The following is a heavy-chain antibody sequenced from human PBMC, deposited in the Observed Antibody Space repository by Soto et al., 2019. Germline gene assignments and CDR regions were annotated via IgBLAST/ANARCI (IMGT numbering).Heavy chain of an antibody. J-gene: IGHJ5*02. Sequence: SVKVSCKASGGTFSSYTISWVRQAPGQGLEWMGRIIPILGIANYAQKFQGRVTITADKSTSTAYMELSSLRSEDTAVYYCARAPGRSISVAARAWFDPWGRGTLVTVSS. V-gene: IGHV1-69*02. CDR2: IIPILGIA. D-gene: IGHD6-19*01. CDR1: GGTFSSYT. CDR3: ARAPGRSISVAARAWFDP.